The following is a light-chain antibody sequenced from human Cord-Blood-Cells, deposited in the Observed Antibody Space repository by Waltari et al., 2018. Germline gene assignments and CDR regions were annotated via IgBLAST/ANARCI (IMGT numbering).Light chain of an antibody. CDR2: AAS. CDR3: QQSYSTPVP. J-gene: IGKJ3*01. Sequence: DIQTTQSPSPLSASVGDRVTITCRTSQSISHYLIWYQQKPGKPPKPLIYAASSLQSGVPTRFSGSAAGTDFTLTSSSLQPEDFATYCCQQSYSTPVPFGPGTKVDIK. V-gene: IGKV1-39*01. CDR1: QSISHY.